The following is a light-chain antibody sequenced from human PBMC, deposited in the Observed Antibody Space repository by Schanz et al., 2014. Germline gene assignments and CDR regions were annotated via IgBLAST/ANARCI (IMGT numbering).Light chain of an antibody. Sequence: IVMTQSPVTLSLSPGERATLSCRTSQSIYNSLLAWYQQKPGQAPRLLIHYASARATGTPDRFSGSGSGTDFTLTISRLEPEDFAVYYCQQYGNSLWTFGQGTKVEIK. J-gene: IGKJ1*01. CDR2: YAS. CDR1: QSIYNSL. V-gene: IGKV3-20*01. CDR3: QQYGNSLWT.